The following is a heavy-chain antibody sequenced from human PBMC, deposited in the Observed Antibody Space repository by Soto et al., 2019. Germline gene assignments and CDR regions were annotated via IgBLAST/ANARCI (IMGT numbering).Heavy chain of an antibody. CDR3: AREGGGSGSSYNVLAYYYYVMDV. V-gene: IGHV1-2*04. CDR2: INPNSGGT. CDR1: GYTFTGYY. J-gene: IGHJ6*02. D-gene: IGHD3-10*01. Sequence: QVQLVQSGAEVKKPGASVKVSCKASGYTFTGYYMHWVRQAPGQGLEWMGWINPNSGGTNYAQKFQGWVTMTRDTSISTAYMELSRLRSDDTAVYYCAREGGGSGSSYNVLAYYYYVMDVWGQGTTVTVSS.